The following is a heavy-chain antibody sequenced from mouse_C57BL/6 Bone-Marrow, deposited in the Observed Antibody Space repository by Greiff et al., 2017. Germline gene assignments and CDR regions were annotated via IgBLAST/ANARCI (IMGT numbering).Heavy chain of an antibody. V-gene: IGHV1-7*01. D-gene: IGHD2-4*01. Sequence: VQLQQSGAELAKPGASVKLSCKASGYTFTSYWMHWVKQRPGQGLEWIGYINPSSGYTKYNQKFKDKATLTADKSSSTAYMQLSSLTYEDSAVYYCARWDYDYAWYFDVWGTGTTVTVSS. CDR2: INPSSGYT. CDR3: ARWDYDYAWYFDV. CDR1: GYTFTSYW. J-gene: IGHJ1*03.